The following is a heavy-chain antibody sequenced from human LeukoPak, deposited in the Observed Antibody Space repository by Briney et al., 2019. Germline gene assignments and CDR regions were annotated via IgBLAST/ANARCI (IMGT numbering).Heavy chain of an antibody. V-gene: IGHV3-7*04. CDR1: GFTFTTYW. CDR2: IKQDGSEK. D-gene: IGHD3-10*01. Sequence: GRSLRLSCAASGFTFTTYWMAWVRQAPGKGLEWVANIKQDGSEKYYVDSVKGRFTISRDNAENSLYLQMNSLRAGDTAVYYCARDSDGVLDYWGQGTLVTVSS. CDR3: ARDSDGVLDY. J-gene: IGHJ4*02.